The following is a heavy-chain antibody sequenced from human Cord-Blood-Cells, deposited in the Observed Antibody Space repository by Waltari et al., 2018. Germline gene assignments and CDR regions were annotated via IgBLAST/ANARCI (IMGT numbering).Heavy chain of an antibody. CDR2: INAGNGNT. CDR1: GYTFTSYA. Sequence: QVQLVQSGAEVKKPGASVKVSCKASGYTFTSYAMHWVRQAPGQRLEWMGWINAGNGNTKYSQKFQGRVTITRDTSASTAYMELSSLRSEDTAVYYCARGHIVVVIARYFDLWGRGTLVTVCS. CDR3: ARGHIVVVIARYFDL. V-gene: IGHV1-3*01. J-gene: IGHJ2*01. D-gene: IGHD2-21*01.